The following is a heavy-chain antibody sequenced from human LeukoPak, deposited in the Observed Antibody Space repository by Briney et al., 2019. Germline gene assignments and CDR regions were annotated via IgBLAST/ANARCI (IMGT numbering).Heavy chain of an antibody. CDR1: GGSISSSSYY. D-gene: IGHD4-17*01. J-gene: IGHJ4*02. V-gene: IGHV4-39*07. CDR3: ARGGDDYGDYVGY. Sequence: SETLSLTCTVSGGSISSSSYYWGWIRQPPGKGLEWIGSIYYSGSTYYNPSLKSRVTISVDTSKNQFSLKLSSVTAADTAVYYCARGGDDYGDYVGYWGQGTLVTVSS. CDR2: IYYSGST.